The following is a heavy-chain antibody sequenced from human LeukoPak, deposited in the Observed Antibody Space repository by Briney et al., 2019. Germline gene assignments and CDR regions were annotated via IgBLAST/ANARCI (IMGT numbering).Heavy chain of an antibody. D-gene: IGHD4-11*01. CDR3: ARGRVSSSTWYSTYYNYFYMDV. V-gene: IGHV4-59*01. CDR2: VDHTGST. J-gene: IGHJ6*03. Sequence: SETLSLTCTVSDDSITMYYWTWIRQPPGKGLEWIGYVDHTGSTKFNPSLNGRVSISRDTSKNLFSLRLRSVTAADTAVYFCARGRVSSSTWYSTYYNYFYMDVWGKGTTVTVSS. CDR1: DDSITMYY.